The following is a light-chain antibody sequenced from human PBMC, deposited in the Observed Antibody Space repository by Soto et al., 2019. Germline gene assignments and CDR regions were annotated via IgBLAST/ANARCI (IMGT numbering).Light chain of an antibody. J-gene: IGKJ5*01. V-gene: IGKV3-11*01. CDR2: DAS. CDR1: QTVGSF. CDR3: QQRSNWPIT. Sequence: IVLTQSPATLSLSPGERATLSCRASQTVGSFLAWYQQKPGQAPRLLIFDASNRATGIXXXXXXSXSXTXXTLTIXSLEPEDFAVYYCQQRSNWPITFGQGTRLEIK.